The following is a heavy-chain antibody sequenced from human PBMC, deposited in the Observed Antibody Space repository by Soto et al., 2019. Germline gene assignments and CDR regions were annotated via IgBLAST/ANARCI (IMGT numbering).Heavy chain of an antibody. CDR1: GFTFSSYG. V-gene: IGHV3-30*18. Sequence: PGGSLRLSCAASGFTFSSYGMHWVRQAPGKGLEWVAVISYDGSNKYYADSVKGRFTISRDNSKNTLYLQMNSLRAEDTAVYYCAKQYVQERGYSYGYYYYGMDVWGQGTTVTVSS. CDR3: AKQYVQERGYSYGYYYYGMDV. D-gene: IGHD5-18*01. J-gene: IGHJ6*02. CDR2: ISYDGSNK.